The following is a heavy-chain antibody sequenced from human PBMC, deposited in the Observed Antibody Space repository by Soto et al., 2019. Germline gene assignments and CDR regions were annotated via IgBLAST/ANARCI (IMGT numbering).Heavy chain of an antibody. Sequence: SETLSLTCTVSGGSISSNYWTWIRQPPGRGLEWIGYVYNSGSTNYNPSLKSRVTISEDTSKSQFSLKVNSMTAADTAVYYCARYRREAVAGYTLDNWGQGMLVTVSS. V-gene: IGHV4-59*01. CDR2: VYNSGST. J-gene: IGHJ4*02. D-gene: IGHD6-13*01. CDR1: GGSISSNY. CDR3: ARYRREAVAGYTLDN.